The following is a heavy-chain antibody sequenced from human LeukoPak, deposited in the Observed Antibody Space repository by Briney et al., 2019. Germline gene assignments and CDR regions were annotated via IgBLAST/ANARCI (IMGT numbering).Heavy chain of an antibody. J-gene: IGHJ5*02. V-gene: IGHV4-30-4*01. CDR3: AREAYCGGDCYTDGGFDP. Sequence: SETLSLTCTVSGGSISSGDYYWSWIRQPPGKGLEWIGYIYYSGSTYYNPSLKSRVTISVDTSKNQFSLKLSSVTAADTAVYYCAREAYCGGDCYTDGGFDPWGQGTLVTVSS. D-gene: IGHD2-21*02. CDR1: GGSISSGDYY. CDR2: IYYSGST.